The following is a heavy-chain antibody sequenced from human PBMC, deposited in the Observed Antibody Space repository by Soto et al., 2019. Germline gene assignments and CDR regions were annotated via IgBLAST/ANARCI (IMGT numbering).Heavy chain of an antibody. J-gene: IGHJ4*02. CDR3: ARDPEGLNDFDH. Sequence: EVQLVESGGGFVQPGGSLRLSCTASGFTFNVYAMNWVRQAPEKGLEWVSFIGSGTGGDTYYADSVKGRFTISRDNVKNSLYLQMDSLRAEDTAFYYCARDPEGLNDFDHWGQGTLVTVSA. CDR2: IGSGTGGDT. D-gene: IGHD2-8*01. V-gene: IGHV3-48*01. CDR1: GFTFNVYA.